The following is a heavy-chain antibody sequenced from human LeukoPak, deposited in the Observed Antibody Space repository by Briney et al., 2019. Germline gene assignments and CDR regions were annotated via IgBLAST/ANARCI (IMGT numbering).Heavy chain of an antibody. D-gene: IGHD2-15*01. CDR2: ISGSGGST. CDR1: GFTFSSYA. V-gene: IGHV3-23*01. J-gene: IGHJ4*02. CDR3: AKDKNLFELPYYFDY. Sequence: GGSLRLSCAASGFTFSSYALSWARQAPGKGLEWVSAISGSGGSTYYADSVKGRFTISRDNSKNTLYLQMNSLRAEHTAVYYCAKDKNLFELPYYFDYWGQGTLVTVSS.